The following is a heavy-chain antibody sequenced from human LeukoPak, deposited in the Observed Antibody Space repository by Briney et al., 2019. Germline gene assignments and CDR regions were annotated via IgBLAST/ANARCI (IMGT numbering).Heavy chain of an antibody. CDR3: ASEDSTGYYLSFDY. J-gene: IGHJ4*02. Sequence: SETLSLNCTVSGASISSKSSYWGWIRQPPGKGLEWIGSIYYSGSTYNNPSLKSRVTISMDTSKNQFSLKLNSVTAADTAVYYCASEDSTGYYLSFDYWGQGALVTVSS. CDR2: IYYSGST. D-gene: IGHD3-22*01. V-gene: IGHV4-39*07. CDR1: GASISSKSSY.